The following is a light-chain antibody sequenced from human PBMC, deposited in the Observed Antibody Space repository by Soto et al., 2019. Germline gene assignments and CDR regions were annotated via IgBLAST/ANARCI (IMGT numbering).Light chain of an antibody. V-gene: IGLV2-14*01. CDR2: EVS. J-gene: IGLJ1*01. Sequence: LTQPASVSGSPGQSITIACTGTSSDVGGYNYVSWFEQHPGKAPKLMIYEVSNRPSGVSNRFSASKSGNTASLTISGLQAEDEATYCCSSYSSSSTLVFGTGTKVTVL. CDR1: SSDVGGYNY. CDR3: SSYSSSSTLV.